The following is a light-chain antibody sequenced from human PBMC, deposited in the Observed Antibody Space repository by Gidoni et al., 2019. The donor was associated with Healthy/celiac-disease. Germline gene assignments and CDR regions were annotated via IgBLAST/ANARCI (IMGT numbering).Light chain of an antibody. CDR2: AAS. CDR3: QQSYSNPHT. Sequence: IHIPQSPSSLSASVGDRVTIACRASQSISSYLNWYQQKPGKAPKRLIYAASSLQSGVPSRFSGSGSGTDFTLTISSLQPEDFATYYCQQSYSNPHTFGGGTKVEIK. V-gene: IGKV1-39*01. CDR1: QSISSY. J-gene: IGKJ4*01.